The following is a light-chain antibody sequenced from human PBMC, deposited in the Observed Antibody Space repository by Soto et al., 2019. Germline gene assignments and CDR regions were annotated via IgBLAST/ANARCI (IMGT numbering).Light chain of an antibody. CDR2: KAS. V-gene: IGKV1-5*03. Sequence: DIQMTQSPSTLSASVGDRVTITCRASQSISSWLAWYQQKPGKAPKLLIYKASSLESGVPSRFSGSGSGTEFTLTISSLQPGDSATYYCQRYNNYSPWTFGQGTKVDIK. CDR1: QSISSW. CDR3: QRYNNYSPWT. J-gene: IGKJ1*01.